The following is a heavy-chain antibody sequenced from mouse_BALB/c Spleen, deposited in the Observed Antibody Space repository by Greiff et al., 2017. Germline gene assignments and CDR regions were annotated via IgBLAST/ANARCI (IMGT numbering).Heavy chain of an antibody. V-gene: IGHV1-18*01. CDR2: INPNNGGT. CDR1: GYTFTDYN. CDR3: ARTGLWGSAWFAY. D-gene: IGHD1-1*02. J-gene: IGHJ3*01. Sequence: EVQLKESGPELVKPGASVKIPCKASGYTFTDYNMDWVKQSHGKSLEWIGDINPNNGGTIYNQKFKGKATLTVDKSSSTAYMELRSLTSEDTAVYYCARTGLWGSAWFAYWGQGTLVTVSA.